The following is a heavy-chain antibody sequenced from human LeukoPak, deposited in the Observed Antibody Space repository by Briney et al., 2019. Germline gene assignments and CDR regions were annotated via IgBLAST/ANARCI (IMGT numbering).Heavy chain of an antibody. CDR1: GYTFTGYY. J-gene: IGHJ5*02. CDR3: ARGNDYVWGSYRQNNWFDP. CDR2: MNPNSGGT. D-gene: IGHD3-16*02. V-gene: IGHV1-2*04. Sequence: ASVKVSCKASGYTFTGYYMHWVRQAPGQGLEWMGWMNPNSGGTNYAQKFQGWVTMTRDTSISTAYMELSRLRSDDTAVYYCARGNDYVWGSYRQNNWFDPWGQGTLVTVSS.